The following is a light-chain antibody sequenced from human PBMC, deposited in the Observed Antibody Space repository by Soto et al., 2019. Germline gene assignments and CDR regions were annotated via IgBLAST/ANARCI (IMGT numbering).Light chain of an antibody. CDR3: SSYTSTSIYV. CDR2: EVS. V-gene: IGLV2-14*01. Sequence: QSALTQPPSASGSPGQSVTISCPGTSSDVGAYNYVAWYQQRPGKAPKLMIYEVSNRPSGVSNRFSGSKSGNTASLTISGLQAEDEADYYCSSYTSTSIYVFATGTKVTVL. J-gene: IGLJ1*01. CDR1: SSDVGAYNY.